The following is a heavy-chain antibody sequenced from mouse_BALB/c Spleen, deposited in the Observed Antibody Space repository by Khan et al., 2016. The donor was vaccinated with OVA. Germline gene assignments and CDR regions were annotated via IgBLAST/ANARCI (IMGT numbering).Heavy chain of an antibody. V-gene: IGHV1-5*01. D-gene: IGHD2-14*01. CDR3: ERGYDCFAY. CDR2: IYPGNSDT. Sequence: EVELVESGTVLARPGTSVKMSCKASGYTFTSYWMHWVKQRPGQGLEWIGAIYPGNSDTSYNQKFKGKAILTVDTSSSTAYMELRSLTSEDSAVYFCERGYDCFAYWGQGTLVTVSA. J-gene: IGHJ3*01. CDR1: GYTFTSYW.